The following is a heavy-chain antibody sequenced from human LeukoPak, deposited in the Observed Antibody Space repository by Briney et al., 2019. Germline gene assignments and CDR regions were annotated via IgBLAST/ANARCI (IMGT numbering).Heavy chain of an antibody. J-gene: IGHJ6*03. CDR1: GFTFSSFD. Sequence: GGSLRLSCAASGFTFSSFDMSWVRQAPGKGLEWVTAISGSGGSTYYADSVKGGFTISRYNSKNTLYLQMNSLRAEGTAVYYCAKDLHYYGSGNYMVVWARETTVSVPS. CDR2: ISGSGGST. D-gene: IGHD3-10*01. V-gene: IGHV3-23*01. CDR3: AKDLHYYGSGNYMVV.